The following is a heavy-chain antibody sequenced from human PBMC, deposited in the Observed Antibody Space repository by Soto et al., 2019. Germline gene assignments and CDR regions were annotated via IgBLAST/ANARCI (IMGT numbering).Heavy chain of an antibody. D-gene: IGHD2-2*01. Sequence: QVQLVQSGAEVKKPGSSVKVSCKASGGTFSSYAISWVRQAPGQGLEWMGGIIPIFGTANYAQKFQGRVTITADESTSTASLELSSLRSEDTAVYYCANLYCSSTSCGGGWFDPWGQGTLVTVSS. CDR2: IIPIFGTA. CDR3: ANLYCSSTSCGGGWFDP. CDR1: GGTFSSYA. J-gene: IGHJ5*02. V-gene: IGHV1-69*01.